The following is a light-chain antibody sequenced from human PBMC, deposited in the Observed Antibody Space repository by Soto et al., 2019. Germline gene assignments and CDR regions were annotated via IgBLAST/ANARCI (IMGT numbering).Light chain of an antibody. CDR1: QDITNY. J-gene: IGKJ4*01. Sequence: DIQLTQSPPSLSASVGDAVTITCQASQDITNYLNWYQQRSGKSPKLLIFDAANLERGVPSRFSGSGSETHVTFTISSLQTEDVATYYCQQYENRPLTFGGGTKVE. CDR2: DAA. V-gene: IGKV1-33*01. CDR3: QQYENRPLT.